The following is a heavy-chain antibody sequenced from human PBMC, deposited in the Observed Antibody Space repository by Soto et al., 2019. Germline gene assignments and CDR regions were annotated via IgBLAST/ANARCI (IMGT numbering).Heavy chain of an antibody. J-gene: IGHJ5*02. Sequence: KFQGRVTITRDTSANTAYMELSSLKSEDTAVYYCARVPHDYGDLSNWIDPWGQGTLVTVSS. CDR3: ARVPHDYGDLSNWIDP. D-gene: IGHD4-17*01. V-gene: IGHV1-3*01.